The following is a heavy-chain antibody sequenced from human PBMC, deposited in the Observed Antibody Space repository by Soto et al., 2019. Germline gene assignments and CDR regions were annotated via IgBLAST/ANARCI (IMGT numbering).Heavy chain of an antibody. V-gene: IGHV1-18*01. CDR1: GYTFTSYG. CDR2: ISAYNGNT. Sequence: GASVKVSCKASGYTFTSYGISWVRQAPGQGLEWMGWISAYNGNTNYAQKLQGRVTMTTDTSTSTAYMELRSLRSDDTAVYYCAREYYYDSSGYYYIPFDYWGQGTLVTSPQ. CDR3: AREYYYDSSGYYYIPFDY. D-gene: IGHD3-22*01. J-gene: IGHJ4*02.